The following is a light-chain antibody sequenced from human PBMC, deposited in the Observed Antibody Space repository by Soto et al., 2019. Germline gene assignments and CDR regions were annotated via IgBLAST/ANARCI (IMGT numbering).Light chain of an antibody. V-gene: IGKV3-20*01. CDR3: HQYGSSPFT. CDR2: GAS. CDR1: QPVSANY. J-gene: IGKJ3*01. Sequence: VVLTQSPATVSLSPGERATLSCRANQPVSANYLAWYQQKPGQAPRLLIYGASSTSTAIPDRFSGSGSGTDFTLTIRRLEPEDFAVFYCHQYGSSPFTFGPETKVDIK.